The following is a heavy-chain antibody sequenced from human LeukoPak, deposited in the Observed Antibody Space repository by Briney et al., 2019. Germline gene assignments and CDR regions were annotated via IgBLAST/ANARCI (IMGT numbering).Heavy chain of an antibody. Sequence: GGSLRLSCAASGFTFSNAWMSWVRQAPGKGLEWVGRIKSKTDGGTTDYAAPVKGRFTISRDDSKNTLYLQMNSLKTEDTAVYYCTTPPSCGGDCYSYYYYGMDVWGQGTTVTVSS. J-gene: IGHJ6*02. D-gene: IGHD2-21*02. V-gene: IGHV3-15*01. CDR3: TTPPSCGGDCYSYYYYGMDV. CDR2: IKSKTDGGTT. CDR1: GFTFSNAW.